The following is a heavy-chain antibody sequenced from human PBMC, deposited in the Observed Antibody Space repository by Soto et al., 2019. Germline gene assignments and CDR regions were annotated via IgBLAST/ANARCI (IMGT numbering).Heavy chain of an antibody. CDR2: IFHSGST. Sequence: LSLPCAVFGGSISNSNWWTWVRQPPGKGLDWIGEIFHSGSTNYNSSLMGRVTISVDKANNQFSLKLSSVTAADTAVYYCAHRPIVGAAIWGQGTLVTVSS. V-gene: IGHV4-4*02. CDR3: AHRPIVGAAI. J-gene: IGHJ4*02. D-gene: IGHD1-26*01. CDR1: GGSISNSNW.